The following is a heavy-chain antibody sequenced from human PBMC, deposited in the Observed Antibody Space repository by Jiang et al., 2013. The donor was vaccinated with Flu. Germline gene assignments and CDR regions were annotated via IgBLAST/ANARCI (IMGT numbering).Heavy chain of an antibody. CDR3: ARQTYSSGWPHFDY. D-gene: IGHD6-19*01. CDR1: GGSISSSSYY. J-gene: IGHJ4*02. V-gene: IGHV4-39*01. CDR2: IYYSGNT. Sequence: GLLKPSETLSLACTVSGGSISSSSYYWGWVRQPPGKGLEWIGSIYYSGNTYYNPSLKSRVTISVDTSKNQFSLNLSSVTAADTAVYYCARQTYSSGWPHFDYWGQGTLVTVSS.